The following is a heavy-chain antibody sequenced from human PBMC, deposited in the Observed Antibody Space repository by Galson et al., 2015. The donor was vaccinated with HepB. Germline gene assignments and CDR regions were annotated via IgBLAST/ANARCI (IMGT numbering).Heavy chain of an antibody. CDR1: GFPFGNYA. CDR2: ISWNSRSI. CDR3: AKDALYSSTASWYFDF. D-gene: IGHD6-19*01. J-gene: IGHJ2*01. Sequence: SLRLSCAASGFPFGNYAMHWVRQGPGKGLEWVAGISWNSRSIGYADSVKGRFTISRDNAKKSLYLQMNSLRTDDTALYYCAKDALYSSTASWYFDFWGRGTLVTVSS. V-gene: IGHV3-9*01.